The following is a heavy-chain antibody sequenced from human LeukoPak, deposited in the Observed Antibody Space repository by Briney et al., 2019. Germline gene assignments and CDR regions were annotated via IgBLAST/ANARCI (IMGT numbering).Heavy chain of an antibody. V-gene: IGHV5-51*01. J-gene: IGHJ4*02. CDR3: ARLLRNIAAAVYFFDY. CDR1: GYSFTSYW. D-gene: IGHD6-13*01. CDR2: IYPGDSDT. Sequence: GESLKISCKGSGYSFTSYWIGWVRQMPGKGLEWMGIIYPGDSDTRNSPSFQGQVTISADKSISTAYLQWSSLKASDTAMYYCARLLRNIAAAVYFFDYWGQGTLVTVSS.